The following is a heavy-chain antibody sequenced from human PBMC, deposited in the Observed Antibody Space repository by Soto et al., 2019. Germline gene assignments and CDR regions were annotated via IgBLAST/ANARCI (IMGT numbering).Heavy chain of an antibody. V-gene: IGHV3-23*01. J-gene: IGHJ6*02. CDR3: AKEYCSSTNCYNGMDV. CDR1: GFTFSSYA. D-gene: IGHD2-2*02. Sequence: GGSLRLSCAASGFTFSSYAMSWVRQAPGKGLEWVSAISGSGGSTYYADSVKGRFTISRDNSKNTLYLQMNSLRAEDTAVYYCAKEYCSSTNCYNGMDVWGQGTTVTVSS. CDR2: ISGSGGST.